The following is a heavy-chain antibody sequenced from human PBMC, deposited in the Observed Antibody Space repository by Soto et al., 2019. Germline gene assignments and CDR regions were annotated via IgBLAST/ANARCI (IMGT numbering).Heavy chain of an antibody. D-gene: IGHD3-10*01. CDR2: IIPIFGTA. CDR3: ARSHGSGSYDTFYYYYYGMDV. Sequence: SVKVSCKASAGTFSSYAISWVRQAPGQGLEWMGGIIPIFGTANYAQKFQGRVTITADKSTSTAYMELSSLRSEDTAVYYCARSHGSGSYDTFYYYYYGMDVWGQGTTVTVSS. V-gene: IGHV1-69*06. J-gene: IGHJ6*02. CDR1: AGTFSSYA.